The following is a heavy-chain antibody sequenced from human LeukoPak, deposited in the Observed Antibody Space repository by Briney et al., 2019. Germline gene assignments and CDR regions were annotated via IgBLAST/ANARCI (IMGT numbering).Heavy chain of an antibody. J-gene: IGHJ4*02. V-gene: IGHV4-38-2*02. CDR2: VYRTGST. D-gene: IGHD3-10*01. CDR1: GYSISSDYY. CDR3: ARDLSITMIRGVTFDY. Sequence: SETPSPTCTVSGYSISSDYYWGWIRQPPGKGLEWIGNVYRTGSTYYNPSLTSRVTISIDTSKNQFSLKLSSVTAADTAVYYCARDLSITMIRGVTFDYWGQGALVTVSS.